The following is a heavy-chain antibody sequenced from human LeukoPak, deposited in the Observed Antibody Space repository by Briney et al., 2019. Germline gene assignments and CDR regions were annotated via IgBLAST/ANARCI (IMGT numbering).Heavy chain of an antibody. CDR2: IKQDGSEK. V-gene: IGHV3-7*01. CDR3: ARVAYDSSGYYYVHAFDI. D-gene: IGHD3-22*01. J-gene: IGHJ3*02. CDR1: GFTFSSYS. Sequence: SGGSLRLSCAAYGFTFSSYSMNWVRQAPGKGLEWVANIKQDGSEKYYVDSVKGRFTISRDNAKNSLYLQMNSLRAEDTAVYYCARVAYDSSGYYYVHAFDIWGQGTMVTVSS.